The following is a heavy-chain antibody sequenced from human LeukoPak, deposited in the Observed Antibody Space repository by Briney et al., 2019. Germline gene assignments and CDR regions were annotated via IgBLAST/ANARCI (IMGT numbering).Heavy chain of an antibody. Sequence: GGSLQISCKGSGSRFTSYWIGWVRQMPGKGLEWMGIIYPGDSDTRYSPSFQGQVTISADKSISTAYLQWSSLKASDTAMYYCARQSGSSGFDPGIDYWGQGTLVTVSS. V-gene: IGHV5-51*01. CDR3: ARQSGSSGFDPGIDY. J-gene: IGHJ4*02. CDR1: GSRFTSYW. D-gene: IGHD3-10*01. CDR2: IYPGDSDT.